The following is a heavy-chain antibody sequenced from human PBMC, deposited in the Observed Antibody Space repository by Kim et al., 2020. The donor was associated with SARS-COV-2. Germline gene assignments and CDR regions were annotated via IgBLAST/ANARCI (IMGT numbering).Heavy chain of an antibody. V-gene: IGHV4-59*11. Sequence: SETQSLTCIVSGGSISNHYWSWIRQPPGKGLEWIGYIDYSGSTNSNPSLKSRVTISVDTSKNQFSLKLSSVTAADTAVYYCARDPPGPDYSFDLWGQGTMVTVSS. CDR1: GGSISNHY. CDR2: IDYSGST. J-gene: IGHJ3*01. D-gene: IGHD5-12*01. CDR3: ARDPPGPDYSFDL.